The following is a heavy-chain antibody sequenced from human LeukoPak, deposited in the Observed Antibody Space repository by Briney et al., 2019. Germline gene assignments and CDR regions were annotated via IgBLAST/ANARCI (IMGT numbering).Heavy chain of an antibody. CDR2: INPNSGGT. Sequence: ASVKVSCKASGYTFTGYYMHWVRQAPGQGLEWMGWINPNSGGTNYAQKFQGRVTMTSDTSISTAYMELSRLRSDDTAVYYCARDRVVAGLTLKPEFDPWGQGTLVTVSS. CDR1: GYTFTGYY. D-gene: IGHD6-19*01. V-gene: IGHV1-2*02. CDR3: ARDRVVAGLTLKPEFDP. J-gene: IGHJ5*02.